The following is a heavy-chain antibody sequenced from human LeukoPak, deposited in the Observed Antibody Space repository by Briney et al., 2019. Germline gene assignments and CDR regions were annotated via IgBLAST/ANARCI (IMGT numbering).Heavy chain of an antibody. CDR3: ARYEGYYDSSGYYFDWFDP. J-gene: IGHJ5*02. CDR1: GGSISSYY. D-gene: IGHD3-22*01. V-gene: IGHV4-4*09. CDR2: IYTSGGT. Sequence: SEALSLTCTVSGGSISSYYWSWIRQPPGKGLEWIGYIYTSGGTNYNPSLKSRVTISVDTSKNQFSLKLSSVTAADTAVYYCARYEGYYDSSGYYFDWFDPWGQGTLVTVSS.